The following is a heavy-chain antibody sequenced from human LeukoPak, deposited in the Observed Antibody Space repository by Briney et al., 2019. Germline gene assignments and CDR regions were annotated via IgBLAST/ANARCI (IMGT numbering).Heavy chain of an antibody. D-gene: IGHD3-16*01. J-gene: IGHJ4*02. Sequence: GGSLRLSCAASGFTFSSYSMNWVRQAPGKGLEWVSSISSSSSYIYYADSVKGRFTISRDNSKNTLYLQMNSLRAEDTAVYYCVKVSGIGGFDYWGQGTLVTVSS. V-gene: IGHV3-21*04. CDR1: GFTFSSYS. CDR3: VKVSGIGGFDY. CDR2: ISSSSSYI.